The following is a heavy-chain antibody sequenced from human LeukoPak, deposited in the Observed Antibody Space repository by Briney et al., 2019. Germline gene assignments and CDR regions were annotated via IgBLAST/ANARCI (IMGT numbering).Heavy chain of an antibody. CDR1: GFTLSRYW. V-gene: IGHV3-23*01. D-gene: IGHD6-13*01. Sequence: GGSLRLSCAASGFTLSRYWMHWVRQAPGKGLEWVSGISGNGGSTYYADSVKGRSTISRDNSKNTLYLQMNSLRAEDTAVYYCAKDLGFSSSWYYFDYWGQGTLVTVSS. CDR3: AKDLGFSSSWYYFDY. J-gene: IGHJ4*02. CDR2: ISGNGGST.